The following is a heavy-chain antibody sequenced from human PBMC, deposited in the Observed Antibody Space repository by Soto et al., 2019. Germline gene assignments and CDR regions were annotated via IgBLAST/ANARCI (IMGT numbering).Heavy chain of an antibody. CDR3: AKPFEENGYHYDIWYFDL. CDR2: ISHDGTTI. CDR1: GFIFSSDG. Sequence: QVQLVESGGGVVQPGRSLRLSCAASGFIFSSDGMHWVRQPPRKGLEWVAVISHDGTTIYYAGSMKRQFNLSRANSKDTHMLKLSSVRAEVTAVDYCAKPFEENGYHYDIWYFDLWGRGTLVPVSS. D-gene: IGHD3-22*01. V-gene: IGHV3-30*18. J-gene: IGHJ2*01.